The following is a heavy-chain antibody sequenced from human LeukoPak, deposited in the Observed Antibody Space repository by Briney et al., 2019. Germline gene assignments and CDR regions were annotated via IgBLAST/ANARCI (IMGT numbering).Heavy chain of an antibody. J-gene: IGHJ4*02. D-gene: IGHD2-15*01. CDR2: INPNSGGT. Sequence: ASVTVSCKASGYTFTGYYMHWVRQAPGQGLEWMGWINPNSGGTNYAQKFQGWVTMTRDTSISTAYMELSRLRSDDTAVYYCARGGDIVVVVAATLDYWGQGTLVTVSS. V-gene: IGHV1-2*04. CDR3: ARGGDIVVVVAATLDY. CDR1: GYTFTGYY.